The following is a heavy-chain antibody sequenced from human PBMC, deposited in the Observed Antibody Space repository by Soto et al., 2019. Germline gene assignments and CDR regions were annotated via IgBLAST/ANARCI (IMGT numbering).Heavy chain of an antibody. CDR2: IIPLFGAT. J-gene: IGHJ4*02. V-gene: IGHV1-69*06. Sequence: QVQLVQSGAEVKKPGSSVKVSCKASGGTFNNYAISWVRQAPGQGLEWMGWIIPLFGATNYAQHFQGRVTITADKFTITSYMELSCLKSEDTAVYYCARLIGVGDIVTYGLDYWGLGILVTVSS. CDR3: ARLIGVGDIVTYGLDY. CDR1: GGTFNNYA. D-gene: IGHD3-9*01.